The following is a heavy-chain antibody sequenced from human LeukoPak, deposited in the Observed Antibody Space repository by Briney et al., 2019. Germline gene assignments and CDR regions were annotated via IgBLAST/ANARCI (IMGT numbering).Heavy chain of an antibody. D-gene: IGHD1-1*01. CDR1: GFTFSSIA. CDR3: AKGQELDDGVFDS. CDR2: IRGNGDTA. V-gene: IGHV3-23*01. Sequence: VQPGGSLRLSCAASGFTFSSIAMTWVRQAPGEGLEWVSTIRGNGDTAYNADSVRGRFAISRDDSKNALFLQMNSLRLEDTAIYYCAKGQELDDGVFDSWGQGTRVTVSS. J-gene: IGHJ4*02.